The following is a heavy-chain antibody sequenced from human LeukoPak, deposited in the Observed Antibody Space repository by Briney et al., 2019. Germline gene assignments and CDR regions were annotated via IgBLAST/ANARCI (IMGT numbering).Heavy chain of an antibody. J-gene: IGHJ2*01. D-gene: IGHD3-22*01. V-gene: IGHV3-7*01. Sequence: GGSLRLSCAASGFTFSNYWMSWVRQAPGKGLEWLANINQDGSEIYYVDSVKGRFTISRDNGKNSLYLQINSLRADDTAVYYCARDQGSMIVVRMTNWYFDLWGRGTLVTVSS. CDR1: GFTFSNYW. CDR3: ARDQGSMIVVRMTNWYFDL. CDR2: INQDGSEI.